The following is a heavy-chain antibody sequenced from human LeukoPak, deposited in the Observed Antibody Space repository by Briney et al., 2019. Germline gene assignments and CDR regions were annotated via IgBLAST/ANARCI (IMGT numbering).Heavy chain of an antibody. Sequence: PGGSLRLSCAPSGFTFSSHAMSWARQPPGKRLEWCSALSGSGGSTYYAASVKGRFPISRYNSKSTLYLQMNSLRAEDTAVYYCANRGYSYGHHTYGGQGPLVTVS. J-gene: IGHJ4*02. CDR1: GFTFSSHA. CDR2: LSGSGGST. CDR3: ANRGYSYGHHTY. V-gene: IGHV3-23*01. D-gene: IGHD5-18*01.